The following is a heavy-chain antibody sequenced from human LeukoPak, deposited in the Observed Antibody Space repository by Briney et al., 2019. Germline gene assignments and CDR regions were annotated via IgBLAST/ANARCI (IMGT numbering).Heavy chain of an antibody. D-gene: IGHD5-18*01. V-gene: IGHV3-53*01. CDR2: IYSGGNT. CDR1: GLTVSSNC. J-gene: IGHJ5*02. CDR3: ARRGYSYGYTGYNWFDP. Sequence: GGSLRLSCTASGLTVSSNCMSWVRQAPGKGLEWVSFIYSGGNTYYADSVKGRFTISRDNAKNSLYLQMNSLRAEDTAVYYCARRGYSYGYTGYNWFDPWGQGTLVTVSS.